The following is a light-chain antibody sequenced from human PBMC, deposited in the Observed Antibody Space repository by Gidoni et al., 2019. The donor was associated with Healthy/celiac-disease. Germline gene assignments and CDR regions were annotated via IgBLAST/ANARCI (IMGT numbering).Light chain of an antibody. V-gene: IGKV3-11*01. CDR1: QSVSSY. Sequence: EIVFTQSPATLSLSPGERATLSCRASQSVSSYLAWYQQKPGQAPRLLIYDASNRATGIPARFSGSGSGTDFTLTISSLEPEDFAVYYCQQRSNWPFFGPGTKVDIK. J-gene: IGKJ3*01. CDR3: QQRSNWPF. CDR2: DAS.